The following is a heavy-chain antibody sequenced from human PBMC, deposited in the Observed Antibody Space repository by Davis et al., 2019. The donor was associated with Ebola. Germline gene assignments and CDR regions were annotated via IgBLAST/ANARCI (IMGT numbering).Heavy chain of an antibody. V-gene: IGHV1-18*01. J-gene: IGHJ5*02. CDR1: GYTFTSYG. CDR2: ISAYNGNT. Sequence: ASVKVSCKASGYTFTSYGISWVRQAPGQGLEWMGWISAYNGNTSYAQKLQGRVTMTTDTSTSTAYMELRSLRSDDTAVYYCARGGYCSGGSCYSPWFDPWGQGTLVTVSS. D-gene: IGHD2-15*01. CDR3: ARGGYCSGGSCYSPWFDP.